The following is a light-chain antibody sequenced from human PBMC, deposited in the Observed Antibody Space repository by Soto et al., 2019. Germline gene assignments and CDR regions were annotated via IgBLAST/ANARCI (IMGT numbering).Light chain of an antibody. J-gene: IGKJ4*01. CDR3: QQYNNWPLIS. V-gene: IGKV3D-15*01. CDR1: QSIYGN. CDR2: AAS. Sequence: EIPMTQSPATLSVSPGERVTLSCRASQSIYGNLAWYQQTPGQAPRLLVYAASARATGIPARFSGGGSGTAYTLNISSLQSEDFAVYYCQQYNNWPLISFGGGTRVEI.